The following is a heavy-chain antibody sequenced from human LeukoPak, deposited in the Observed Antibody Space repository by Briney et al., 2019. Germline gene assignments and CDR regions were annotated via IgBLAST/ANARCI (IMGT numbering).Heavy chain of an antibody. CDR1: GFTFSSYS. CDR2: IYYSGST. CDR3: ARDPVQLERSFDY. Sequence: LRLSCAASGFTFSSYSMNWIRQPPGKGLEWIGYIYYSGSTYYNPSLKSRVTISVDTSKNRFSLKLSSVTAADTAVYYCARDPVQLERSFDYWGQGTLVTVSS. V-gene: IGHV4-30-4*08. J-gene: IGHJ4*02. D-gene: IGHD1-1*01.